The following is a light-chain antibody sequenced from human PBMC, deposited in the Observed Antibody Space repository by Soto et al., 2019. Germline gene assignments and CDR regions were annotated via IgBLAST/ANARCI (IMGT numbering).Light chain of an antibody. J-gene: IGKJ3*01. CDR1: QDITTW. Sequence: DIQMTQSPSSVSASVGDRVTITCRASQDITTWLVWYQQKPGKAPKLLMYLASSLHSGVPARFSGSGSGTDFTLTIDSLQPEDFATYYCQQAYSFPFTFGPGTKVDIK. CDR2: LAS. V-gene: IGKV1-12*02. CDR3: QQAYSFPFT.